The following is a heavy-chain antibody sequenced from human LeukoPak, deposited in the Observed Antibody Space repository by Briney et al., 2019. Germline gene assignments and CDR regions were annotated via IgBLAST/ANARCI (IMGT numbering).Heavy chain of an antibody. CDR3: AREVAGIQLFDY. V-gene: IGHV4-59*01. CDR1: GGSISSYY. J-gene: IGHJ4*02. Sequence: PSETLSLTCTVSGGSISSYYWSWIRQPPGKGLEWIGTIYYSGSTKNNPPLKSRVTISVDTSKNQFSADTAVYYCAREVAGIQLFDYWGQGTLVTVSS. CDR2: IYYSGST. D-gene: IGHD5-18*01.